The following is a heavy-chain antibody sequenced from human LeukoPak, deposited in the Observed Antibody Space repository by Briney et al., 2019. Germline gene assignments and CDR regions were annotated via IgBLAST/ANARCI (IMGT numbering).Heavy chain of an antibody. D-gene: IGHD3-22*01. CDR3: ARAHDSSGYYFDY. CDR2: ISSSSSYI. CDR1: GFTFSSYS. Sequence: PGGSLRLSCAASGFTFSSYSMNRVRQAPGKGLEWVSSISSSSSYIYYADSVKGRFTISRDNAKNSLYLQMNSLRAEDTAVYYCARAHDSSGYYFDYWGQGTLVTVSS. J-gene: IGHJ4*02. V-gene: IGHV3-21*01.